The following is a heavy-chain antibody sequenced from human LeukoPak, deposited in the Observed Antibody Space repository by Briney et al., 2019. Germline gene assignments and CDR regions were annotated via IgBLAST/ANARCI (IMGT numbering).Heavy chain of an antibody. J-gene: IGHJ4*02. CDR2: TYYRSKGYN. Sequence: PSQTLSLTCAISGDSVSSNSVAWNWIRQSPSRGLEWLGRTYYRSKGYNGYAVSVKGRITINPDTSKNQVSLQLDTVTPEDTAVYYCARGGSYSFDYWGQGTLVTVSS. V-gene: IGHV6-1*01. CDR3: ARGGSYSFDY. D-gene: IGHD1-26*01. CDR1: GDSVSSNSVA.